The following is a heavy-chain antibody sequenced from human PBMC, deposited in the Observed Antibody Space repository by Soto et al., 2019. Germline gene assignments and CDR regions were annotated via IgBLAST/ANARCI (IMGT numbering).Heavy chain of an antibody. CDR1: GFTLSSNC. Sequence: PGGSLRPSCGASGFTLSSNCTHWVRQAPGKGLEWVASIWYDGSDKYYADSGKGRFTISRDNSKNTMYLQMNSLRAEDTAVYYCARDRYPNYPPDAFDIWGQGTLVTVSS. J-gene: IGHJ3*02. D-gene: IGHD4-4*01. CDR2: IWYDGSDK. V-gene: IGHV3-33*01. CDR3: ARDRYPNYPPDAFDI.